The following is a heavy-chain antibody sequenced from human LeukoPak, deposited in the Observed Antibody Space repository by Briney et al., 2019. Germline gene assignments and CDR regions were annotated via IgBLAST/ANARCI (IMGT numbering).Heavy chain of an antibody. D-gene: IGHD3-22*01. Sequence: SVKLSCKASGGTFSTYAISWVRHAPGQGLEWMGGIIPIFGTANYAQKFQGRVTITTDESTSTAYMELSSLRSEDTAAYYCARGQYYDSSGYYPDWGQGTLVTVSS. CDR1: GGTFSTYA. CDR2: IIPIFGTA. V-gene: IGHV1-69*05. CDR3: ARGQYYDSSGYYPD. J-gene: IGHJ4*02.